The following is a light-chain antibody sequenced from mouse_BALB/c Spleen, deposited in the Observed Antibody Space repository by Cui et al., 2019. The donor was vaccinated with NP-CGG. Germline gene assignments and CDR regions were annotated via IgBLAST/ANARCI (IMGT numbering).Light chain of an antibody. CDR1: TGAATTSNY. CDR2: GTD. V-gene: IGLV1*01. Sequence: QAVVTQESALTASPGETVTLTCRSSTGAATTSNYANGVKEKPNHLFTGLIGGTDNRTPGVPARFSGSLIGDKAALTITGAQTEDEAIYFCALWYSNHWVFGGGTKLTVL. J-gene: IGLJ1*01. CDR3: ALWYSNHWV.